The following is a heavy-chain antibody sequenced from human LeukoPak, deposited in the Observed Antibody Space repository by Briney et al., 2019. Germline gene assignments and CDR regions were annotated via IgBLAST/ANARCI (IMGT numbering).Heavy chain of an antibody. J-gene: IGHJ4*02. Sequence: LEWVSVIYSGGSTYYADSVKGTFTISRDNSKNTMYLQMNSLRAEDTAVYYCAREGSYTSSYWGQGTLVTVSS. CDR3: AREGSYTSSY. V-gene: IGHV3-66*01. CDR2: IYSGGST. D-gene: IGHD6-13*01.